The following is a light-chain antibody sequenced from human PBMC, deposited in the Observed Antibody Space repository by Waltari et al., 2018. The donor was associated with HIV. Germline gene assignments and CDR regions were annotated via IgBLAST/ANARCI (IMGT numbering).Light chain of an antibody. CDR3: QVWDTNTVV. CDR2: KDT. Sequence: SYALTQPLSVSVALGQTATITCGGNNIGIKNVHWYQQKPAQAPVLVIYKDTNRPSGIPGRFSGSNSGNTATLTIARVQAEDEADYYCQVWDTNTVVFGGRTKLSVL. V-gene: IGLV3-9*01. J-gene: IGLJ2*01. CDR1: NIGIKN.